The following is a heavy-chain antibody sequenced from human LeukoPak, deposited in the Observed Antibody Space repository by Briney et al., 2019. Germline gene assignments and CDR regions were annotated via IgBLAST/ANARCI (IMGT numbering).Heavy chain of an antibody. CDR1: GFTLSRYA. Sequence: GGSLRHSCAATGFTLSRYAMSWVRQAPGKGLEWVSLISGSGGSTKYADSVKGRFTISRDNSKNTLYLQMNSLRAEDTAVYYCAKDQYDSSGPFDNWGQGTLVTVSS. CDR2: ISGSGGST. D-gene: IGHD3-22*01. CDR3: AKDQYDSSGPFDN. J-gene: IGHJ4*02. V-gene: IGHV3-23*01.